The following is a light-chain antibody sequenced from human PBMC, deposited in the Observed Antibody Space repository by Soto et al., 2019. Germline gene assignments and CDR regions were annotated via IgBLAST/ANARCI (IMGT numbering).Light chain of an antibody. J-gene: IGKJ3*01. V-gene: IGKV3D-20*02. CDR1: QSVSSSY. CDR2: DAS. CDR3: QHRSGFT. Sequence: DIVLTQSPGTLSLSPGERATLSCRASQSVSSSYLAWYQQKRGQAPRLLIYDASNRATGIPARFSGSGSGTDFTLTISSLEPEDFAVYYCQHRSGFTFGPGTKVDIK.